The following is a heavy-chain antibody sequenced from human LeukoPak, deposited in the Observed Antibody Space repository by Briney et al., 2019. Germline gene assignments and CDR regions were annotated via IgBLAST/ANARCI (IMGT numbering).Heavy chain of an antibody. V-gene: IGHV1-2*06. CDR2: INPNSAAS. D-gene: IGHD3-10*01. CDR3: ARDFYGSRPGAFDY. CDR1: GYSFSGHY. J-gene: IGHJ4*02. Sequence: ASVKVSCKASGYSFSGHYIHWVRQAPGQGLEWMGQINPNSAASHYAQKFQDRVTMTSDTSINMAYMELRSLRSDDTAVYYCARDFYGSRPGAFDYWGQGTLSTVSS.